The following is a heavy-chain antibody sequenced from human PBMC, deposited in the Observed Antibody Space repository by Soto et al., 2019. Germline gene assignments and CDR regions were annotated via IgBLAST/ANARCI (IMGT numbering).Heavy chain of an antibody. J-gene: IGHJ6*02. CDR1: GYTFTSYY. V-gene: IGHV1-46*01. CDR3: ARDPGLRSYYYGMDV. D-gene: IGHD2-15*01. CDR2: INTSGGST. Sequence: ASVKVSCKASGYTFTSYYMHWVRQAPGQGLEWMGIINTSGGSTSYAQKFQGRVTMTRDTSTSTVYMELSSLRSEDTAVYYCARDPGLRSYYYGMDVWGQGTTVTVSS.